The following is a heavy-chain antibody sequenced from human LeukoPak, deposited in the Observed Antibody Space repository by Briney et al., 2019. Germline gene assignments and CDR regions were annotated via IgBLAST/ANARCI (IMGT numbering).Heavy chain of an antibody. Sequence: SQTLSLTCSVSGGSINRGGYYWSWVRQHPGQGLEWIGYVYYIGTTNYNPSLKSRVTMSVDTSKNQFYLKLTSVTVADAGVYYCARVPTPYDTSVQVDPWGQGTLVTVSS. CDR3: ARVPTPYDTSVQVDP. V-gene: IGHV4-31*03. J-gene: IGHJ5*02. CDR1: GGSINRGGYY. CDR2: VYYIGTT. D-gene: IGHD3-22*01.